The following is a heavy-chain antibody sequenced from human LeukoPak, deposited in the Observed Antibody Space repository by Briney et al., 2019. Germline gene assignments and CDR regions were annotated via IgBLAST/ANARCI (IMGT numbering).Heavy chain of an antibody. CDR2: ISTSGS. CDR1: GGSISSYY. Sequence: SEALSLTCTVSGGSISSYYWSWIRQPAGKGLEWIGRISTSGSNYNPSLKSRVTMSVDTSKNQFSLKLRSVTAADTAVYYCARGYSDDAFDIWGQGTMVTVSS. D-gene: IGHD1-26*01. V-gene: IGHV4-4*07. J-gene: IGHJ3*02. CDR3: ARGYSDDAFDI.